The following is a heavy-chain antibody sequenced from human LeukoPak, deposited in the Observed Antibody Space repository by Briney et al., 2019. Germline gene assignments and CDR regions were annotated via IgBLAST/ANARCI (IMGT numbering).Heavy chain of an antibody. J-gene: IGHJ4*02. D-gene: IGHD6-19*01. CDR3: AKDIRPAVAGFNFDY. V-gene: IGHV3-43D*03. Sequence: GGSLRLSCAASGFTFDDYAMHWVRQAPGKGLEWVSLISWDGGSTYYADSVKGRFTISRDNSKNSLYLQMNGLRAEDTALYYCAKDIRPAVAGFNFDYWGQGTLVTVSS. CDR1: GFTFDDYA. CDR2: ISWDGGST.